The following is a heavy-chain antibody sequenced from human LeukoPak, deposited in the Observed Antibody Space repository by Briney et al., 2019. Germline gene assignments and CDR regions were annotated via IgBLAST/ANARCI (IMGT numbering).Heavy chain of an antibody. CDR1: GYTFTSYD. D-gene: IGHD5-24*01. CDR3: TRSVRDSSIDY. J-gene: IGHJ4*02. V-gene: IGHV1-8*01. CDR2: TNPNSGKT. Sequence: GASVKVSCKASGYTFTSYDINWVRQATGQGLEWMGWTNPNSGKTGYAQKFQGRVTMTRNASISTAYMELSSLRSEDTAVYYCTRSVRDSSIDYWGQGTLVTASS.